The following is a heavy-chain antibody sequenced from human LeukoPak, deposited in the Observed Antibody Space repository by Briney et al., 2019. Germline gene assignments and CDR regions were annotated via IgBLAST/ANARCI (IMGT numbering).Heavy chain of an antibody. J-gene: IGHJ4*02. CDR2: INHSGST. D-gene: IGHD2-2*01. V-gene: IGHV4-34*01. CDR1: GGSFSGYY. CDR3: ARRCTSTSCYHVDY. Sequence: SETLSLTCAVYGGSFSGYYWSWIRQPPGKGLEWIGEINHSGSTNYNPSLKSRVTISVDKSKNQFSLKLSSVTAADTAVYYCARRCTSTSCYHVDYWGQGTLVTVSS.